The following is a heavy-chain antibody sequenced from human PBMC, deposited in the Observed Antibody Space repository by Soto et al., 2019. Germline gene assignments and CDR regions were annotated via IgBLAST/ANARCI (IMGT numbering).Heavy chain of an antibody. J-gene: IGHJ4*02. Sequence: ASVKVSCKASGYNFTSYSISWVRPVPVQGLEWMGWISAYNGNTNYAQKLQGRVTMTTDTSTSTAYMELRSLRSDDTAVYYCARDTRGYCYGDFDYWGQGTLVTVSS. V-gene: IGHV1-18*01. CDR1: GYNFTSYS. CDR3: ARDTRGYCYGDFDY. D-gene: IGHD5-18*01. CDR2: ISAYNGNT.